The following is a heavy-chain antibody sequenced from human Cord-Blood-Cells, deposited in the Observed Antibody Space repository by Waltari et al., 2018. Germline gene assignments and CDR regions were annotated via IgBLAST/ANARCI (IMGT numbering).Heavy chain of an antibody. CDR2: VNHSGST. CDR1: GGSFSGYY. J-gene: IGHJ4*02. D-gene: IGHD7-27*01. V-gene: IGHV4-34*01. CDR3: AGRTGDRDY. Sequence: QVQLQLWGAGLLKSSETLSLTCAVYGGSFSGYYWSWIRQPPGKGLEWIGEVNHSGSTNYSPSLKSRVTISVDTSKNQFSRKLSSVTAADTAVYYCAGRTGDRDYWGQGTLVTVSS.